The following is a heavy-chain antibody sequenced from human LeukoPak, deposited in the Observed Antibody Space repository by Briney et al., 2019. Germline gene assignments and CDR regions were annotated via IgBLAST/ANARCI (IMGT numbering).Heavy chain of an antibody. V-gene: IGHV3-7*03. D-gene: IGHD3-10*01. J-gene: IGHJ6*04. CDR2: IKQDGSEK. CDR3: ARETTTMVRGVINDYYGMDV. Sequence: GGSLRLSCAASGFTFSSYWMSWFRQAPGKGLEWVANIKQDGSEKYYVDSVKGRFTISRDNAKNSLYLQMNSLRAEDTAVYYCARETTTMVRGVINDYYGMDVWGKGTTVTVSS. CDR1: GFTFSSYW.